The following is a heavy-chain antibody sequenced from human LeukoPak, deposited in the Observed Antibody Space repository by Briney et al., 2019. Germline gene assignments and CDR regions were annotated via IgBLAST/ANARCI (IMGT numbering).Heavy chain of an antibody. Sequence: PGGSLRLSCAVSGFTFDDYAMHWVRQAPGKGLEWVSGISWNSGSIGYADSVKGRFTISRDNAKNSLYLQMNSLRAEDTALYYCAKAFYDILTGYYHDAFDIWGQGTMVTVSS. CDR1: GFTFDDYA. J-gene: IGHJ3*02. D-gene: IGHD3-9*01. CDR2: ISWNSGSI. V-gene: IGHV3-9*01. CDR3: AKAFYDILTGYYHDAFDI.